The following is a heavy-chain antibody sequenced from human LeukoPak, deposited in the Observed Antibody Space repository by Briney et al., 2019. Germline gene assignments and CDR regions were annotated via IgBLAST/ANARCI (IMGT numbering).Heavy chain of an antibody. CDR2: ISERGGTT. Sequence: GGSLRLSCVVSGIILSNYAMSWVRQAPGKGLEWVSYISERGGTTTYADSVKGRFTISRDNSLNTMYLQMSSLRAEDTAVYFCAKRGVVIRGILVIGYHQEAYHYDYWGQGVLVTVSS. V-gene: IGHV3-23*01. J-gene: IGHJ4*02. CDR1: GIILSNYA. D-gene: IGHD3-10*01. CDR3: AKRGVVIRGILVIGYHQEAYHYDY.